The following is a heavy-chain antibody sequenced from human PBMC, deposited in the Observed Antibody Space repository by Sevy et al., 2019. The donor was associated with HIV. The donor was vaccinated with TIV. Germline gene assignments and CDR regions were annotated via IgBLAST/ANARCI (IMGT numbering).Heavy chain of an antibody. J-gene: IGHJ6*02. Sequence: GGSLRLSCAASGFTFSSYWMSWVRQAPGKGLEWVANIKQDGSEKYNVDSVKGRFTISRDNAKNSLYLQMNSLRAEDTAVYYCARKIGMYGSGSCDSNYYYGMDVWGQGTTVTVSS. V-gene: IGHV3-7*01. D-gene: IGHD3-10*01. CDR3: ARKIGMYGSGSCDSNYYYGMDV. CDR1: GFTFSSYW. CDR2: IKQDGSEK.